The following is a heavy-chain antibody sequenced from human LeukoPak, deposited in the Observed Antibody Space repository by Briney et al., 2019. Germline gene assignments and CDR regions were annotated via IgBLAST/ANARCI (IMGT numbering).Heavy chain of an antibody. D-gene: IGHD3-22*01. CDR3: ARDTRMSSGYHYFDL. Sequence: SETLSLTCSVSGDSISSGDYYWSWVRQPPGKTLECIGYIYYSGSTYSNPSLRSRVTISVDTPNKQFSLKLSSVTAADTAVYYCARDTRMSSGYHYFDLWGQGTLVTVSS. J-gene: IGHJ4*02. V-gene: IGHV4-30-4*01. CDR2: IYYSGST. CDR1: GDSISSGDYY.